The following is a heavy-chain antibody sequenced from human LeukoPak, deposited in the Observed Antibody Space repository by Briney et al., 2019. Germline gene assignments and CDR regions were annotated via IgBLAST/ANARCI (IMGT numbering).Heavy chain of an antibody. CDR2: ISGSGGRT. V-gene: IGHV3-23*01. D-gene: IGHD5-18*01. J-gene: IGHJ4*02. CDR3: AKVSAMVGY. Sequence: GGSLRLSCAASGFTFVTYAMTWVRQAPGKGLEWVSVISGSGGRTYYADSVKGRFTISRDNSKNTLYLQMNSLRAEDTAVYYCAKVSAMVGYWGQGTLVTVSS. CDR1: GFTFVTYA.